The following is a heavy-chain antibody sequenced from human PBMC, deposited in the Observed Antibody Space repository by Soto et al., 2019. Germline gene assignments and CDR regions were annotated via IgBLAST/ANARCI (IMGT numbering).Heavy chain of an antibody. CDR1: GFTFSDHH. V-gene: IGHV3-72*01. Sequence: GGSLRLSCVGSGFTFSDHHMDWVRQAPGKGLEWVARVRKRNRKNVYTTEYAASVQGRFTISRDDSDNSLFLQTNSLKTEDTAVYYCVRDGIDYYSFDRWGQGTLVTVSS. D-gene: IGHD3-22*01. CDR2: VRKRNRKNVYTT. CDR3: VRDGIDYYSFDR. J-gene: IGHJ4*02.